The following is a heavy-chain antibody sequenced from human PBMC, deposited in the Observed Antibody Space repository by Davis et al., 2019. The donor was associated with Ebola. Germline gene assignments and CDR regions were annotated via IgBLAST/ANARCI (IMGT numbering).Heavy chain of an antibody. V-gene: IGHV3-30*03. CDR2: ISYDGSNK. Sequence: GGSLRLSCAASGFTFSSYGIHWVRQAPGKGLEWVAVISYDGSNKYYADSVKGRFTISRDNAKNTLYLQMNSLRAEDTAVYYCARALRGVLYWGQGTLVTVSS. D-gene: IGHD3-10*01. J-gene: IGHJ4*02. CDR1: GFTFSSYG. CDR3: ARALRGVLY.